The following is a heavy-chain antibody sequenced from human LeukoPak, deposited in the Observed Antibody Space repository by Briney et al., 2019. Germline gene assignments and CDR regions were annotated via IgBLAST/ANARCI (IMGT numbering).Heavy chain of an antibody. J-gene: IGHJ4*02. D-gene: IGHD5-12*01. CDR3: ARDSDVATYDY. V-gene: IGHV3-7*01. CDR2: IKQDGTEK. Sequence: PGGSLRLSRAASRFTFSIYWMNWVRQAPGKGLEWVANIKQDGTEKYYVDSVKGRFTISRDNAKNSLYLQMNSLRVEDTAVYYCARDSDVATYDYWGQGTLVTVSS. CDR1: RFTFSIYW.